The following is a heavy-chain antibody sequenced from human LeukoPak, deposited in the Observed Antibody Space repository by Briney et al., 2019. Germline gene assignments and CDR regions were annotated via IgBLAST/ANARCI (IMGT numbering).Heavy chain of an antibody. CDR3: AREGSAVATYNWFDP. CDR1: GYTFTSYG. Sequence: ASVKVSCKASGYTFTSYGISWVRQAPGQGLEWMGWISAYNGNTKYAQKFQGRVTMTTDTSTATAYMELRSLRSDDTAVYYCAREGSAVATYNWFDPWGQGTLVTVSS. V-gene: IGHV1-18*01. CDR2: ISAYNGNT. D-gene: IGHD5-12*01. J-gene: IGHJ5*02.